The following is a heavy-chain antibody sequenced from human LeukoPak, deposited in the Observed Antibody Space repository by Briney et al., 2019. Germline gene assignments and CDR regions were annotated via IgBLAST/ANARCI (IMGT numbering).Heavy chain of an antibody. CDR1: GFTFYNYA. J-gene: IGHJ4*02. V-gene: IGHV3-23*01. D-gene: IGHD5-24*01. CDR3: ARDPLGDGYNFDY. Sequence: GGSLRLSCAASGFTFYNYAMSWVRQAPGKGLEWVSGISASGGSTHYADSVKGHFTISRDNSKNTLYLQMNSLRAEDTAVYYCARDPLGDGYNFDYWGQGTLVTVSS. CDR2: ISASGGST.